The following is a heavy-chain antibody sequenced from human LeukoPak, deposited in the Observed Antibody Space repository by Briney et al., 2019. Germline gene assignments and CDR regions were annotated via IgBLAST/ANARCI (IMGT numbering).Heavy chain of an antibody. Sequence: SVKVSCKASGGTFSSYAISWVRQAPGQGLEWMGRIIPILGIANYAQKFQGRVTITADKSTSTAYMELSSLRSEDTAVYYCAREERDSSSLIYFDYWGQGTLVTVSS. D-gene: IGHD6-6*01. CDR1: GGTFSSYA. CDR3: AREERDSSSLIYFDY. J-gene: IGHJ4*02. CDR2: IIPILGIA. V-gene: IGHV1-69*04.